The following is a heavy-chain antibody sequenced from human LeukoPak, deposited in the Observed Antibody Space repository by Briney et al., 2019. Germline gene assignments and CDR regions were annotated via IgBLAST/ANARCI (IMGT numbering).Heavy chain of an antibody. CDR1: GYIFTDYG. D-gene: IGHD4-17*01. V-gene: IGHV1-18*01. J-gene: IGHJ4*02. Sequence: ASVKVSCKASGYIFTDYGISWVRQAPGQGLEWMGWVSAFNGNTNYAQKLQGRVTMTTDTSTSTAYMELRGLRSDDTAVYYCARAGAAVTTHFDYWGQETLVTVSS. CDR2: VSAFNGNT. CDR3: ARAGAAVTTHFDY.